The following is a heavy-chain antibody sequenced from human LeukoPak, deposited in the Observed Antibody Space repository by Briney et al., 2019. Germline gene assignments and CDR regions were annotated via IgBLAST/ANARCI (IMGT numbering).Heavy chain of an antibody. Sequence: GGSLRLSCAASGFTFYNYAMAWVRQAPGKGLEWVSTISESGTSTYYADSVKGRFTISRDNSKNTLFLQMNGLRAEDTAVYYCVKRGRSGWSGNWFDPWGQGTLVTVSS. CDR3: VKRGRSGWSGNWFDP. V-gene: IGHV3-23*01. CDR1: GFTFYNYA. CDR2: ISESGTST. J-gene: IGHJ5*02. D-gene: IGHD6-19*01.